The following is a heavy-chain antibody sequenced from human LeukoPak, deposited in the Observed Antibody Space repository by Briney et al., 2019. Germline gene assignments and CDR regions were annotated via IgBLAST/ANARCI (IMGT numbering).Heavy chain of an antibody. V-gene: IGHV4-39*01. CDR2: ISYSGSS. J-gene: IGHJ6*03. CDR1: GGSIDSSNYY. Sequence: SETLSLTCTVSGGSIDSSNYYWGWIRQPPGKGLEWIGSISYSGSSFYNPSLKSRVTISVDTSKNQFSLKVNSVTAADTAVYYCARHHPTVTPYYMDVWGKGTTVTISS. CDR3: ARHHPTVTPYYMDV. D-gene: IGHD4-17*01.